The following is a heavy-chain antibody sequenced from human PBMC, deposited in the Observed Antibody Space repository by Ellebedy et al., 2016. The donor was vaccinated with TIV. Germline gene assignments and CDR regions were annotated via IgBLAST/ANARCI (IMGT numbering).Heavy chain of an antibody. J-gene: IGHJ4*02. D-gene: IGHD6-19*01. CDR3: ARESSGNFFY. Sequence: MPSETLSLTCNVSGGSINSYYWSWIRQPAGKSLEWIGHIYSSGSTMYNPSLRIRVTMSVDISKNQFSLKLRSVTAADTAIYYCARESSGNFFYWGQGILVTVSS. V-gene: IGHV4-4*07. CDR2: IYSSGST. CDR1: GGSINSYY.